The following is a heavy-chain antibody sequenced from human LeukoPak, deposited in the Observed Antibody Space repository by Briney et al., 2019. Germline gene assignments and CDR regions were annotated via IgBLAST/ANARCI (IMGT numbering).Heavy chain of an antibody. Sequence: GGSLTLSXAASGVTFSSYNMNWVRQAPGKGLEWVSQITRSTNTIYYAESVKGRFTISRDNAKNSLYLQMNSLRAEDTAVYYCARDRRGTWISDFWGQGTLVTVSS. V-gene: IGHV3-48*01. CDR2: ITRSTNTI. CDR3: ARDRRGTWISDF. D-gene: IGHD5-12*01. CDR1: GVTFSSYN. J-gene: IGHJ4*02.